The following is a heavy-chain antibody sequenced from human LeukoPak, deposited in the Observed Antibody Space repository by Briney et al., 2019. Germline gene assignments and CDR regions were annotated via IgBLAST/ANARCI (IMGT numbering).Heavy chain of an antibody. Sequence: GGSLRLSCAASGFTFSNYWMHWVRQAPGKGLEWVSAISGSGGSTYYADSVKGRFTISRDNSKNTLYLQMNSLRAEDTAVYYCARALFYSSGWTSDAFDIWGQGTMVTVSS. J-gene: IGHJ3*02. CDR1: GFTFSNYW. D-gene: IGHD6-19*01. CDR2: ISGSGGST. CDR3: ARALFYSSGWTSDAFDI. V-gene: IGHV3-23*01.